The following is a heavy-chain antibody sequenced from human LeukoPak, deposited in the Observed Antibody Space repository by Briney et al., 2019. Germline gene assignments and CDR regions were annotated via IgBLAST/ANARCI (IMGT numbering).Heavy chain of an antibody. CDR3: ARALVVGSGSYYPYYYYMDV. Sequence: SETLSLTCTVSGGSISSSSYYWSWIRQPAGKGLEWIGRIYTSGSTNYNPSLKSRVTISVDTSKNQFSLKLSSVTAADTAVYYCARALVVGSGSYYPYYYYMDVWGKGTTVTVSS. CDR2: IYTSGST. J-gene: IGHJ6*03. CDR1: GGSISSSSYY. V-gene: IGHV4-61*02. D-gene: IGHD3-10*01.